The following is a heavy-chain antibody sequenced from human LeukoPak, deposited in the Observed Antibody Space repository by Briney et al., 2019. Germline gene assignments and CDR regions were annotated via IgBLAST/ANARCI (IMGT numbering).Heavy chain of an antibody. CDR2: ISGSGGST. D-gene: IGHD2-2*01. J-gene: IGHJ3*02. Sequence: GGSLRLSCAASGFTFSSYAMSWVRQAPGKGLEWVSAISGSGGSTYYADSVKARFTISRDNSKNTLYLQMHSLRAEDTAVYYCAKTLWAYAFLGAFDIWGQGTMVTVSS. CDR1: GFTFSSYA. V-gene: IGHV3-23*01. CDR3: AKTLWAYAFLGAFDI.